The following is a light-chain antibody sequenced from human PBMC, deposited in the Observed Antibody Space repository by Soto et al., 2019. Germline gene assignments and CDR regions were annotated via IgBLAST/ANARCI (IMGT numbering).Light chain of an antibody. J-gene: IGLJ2*01. CDR2: SNN. Sequence: QSVLTQPPSASGTPGQRVTISCSGSSSNIGSNTVNWYQQLPRTAPKLLIYSNNQRPSGVPDRFSGSKSGTSASLAISGLQSEDEADYYCAAWDDSLYVVFGGGTKVTVL. V-gene: IGLV1-44*01. CDR3: AAWDDSLYVV. CDR1: SSNIGSNT.